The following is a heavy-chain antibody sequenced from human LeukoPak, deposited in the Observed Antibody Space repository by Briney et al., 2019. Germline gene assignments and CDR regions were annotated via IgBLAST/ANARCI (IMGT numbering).Heavy chain of an antibody. J-gene: IGHJ4*02. Sequence: SGPTLVKPTQTLTLTCTFSGFSLSTSGVGVGWIRQPPGKAQKWLALIYWNDDKRYSPSLKSRLTITKDTSKNQVVLTMTNMDPVDTATYYCTHIKPSGSYLYYSDYWGQGTLVTVSS. D-gene: IGHD1-26*01. CDR1: GFSLSTSGVG. V-gene: IGHV2-5*01. CDR3: THIKPSGSYLYYSDY. CDR2: IYWNDDK.